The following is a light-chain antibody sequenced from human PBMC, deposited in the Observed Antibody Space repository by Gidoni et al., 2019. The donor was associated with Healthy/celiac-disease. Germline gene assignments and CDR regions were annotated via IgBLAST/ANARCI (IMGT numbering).Light chain of an antibody. V-gene: IGKV3-20*01. Sequence: DIALTPSPGTLSLSPGERAPLSCRASQIVSSSYLAWYQQKPGQPPRLLIYGASSRATGIPDRFSGSGSGTDFTLTISRLEPEDFAVYYCQQYGSSPWTFGQGTKVEIK. J-gene: IGKJ1*01. CDR3: QQYGSSPWT. CDR2: GAS. CDR1: QIVSSSY.